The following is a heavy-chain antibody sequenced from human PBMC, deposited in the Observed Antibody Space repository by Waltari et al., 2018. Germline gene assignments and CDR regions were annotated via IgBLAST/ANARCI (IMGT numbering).Heavy chain of an antibody. CDR2: INEDETER. D-gene: IGHD3-16*01. J-gene: IGHJ6*02. V-gene: IGHV3-7*01. CDR1: GFDFAVYW. CDR3: VRDHERGRYGMDV. Sequence: EVQLVESGGDLVQPGGSLRLSCGASGFDFAVYWMSWVRQAPGKGLEWVANINEDETERYYADSVRGRFTISRDNDQKALYLRMNSLRAEDTAVYYCVRDHERGRYGMDVWGQGTTVTVSS.